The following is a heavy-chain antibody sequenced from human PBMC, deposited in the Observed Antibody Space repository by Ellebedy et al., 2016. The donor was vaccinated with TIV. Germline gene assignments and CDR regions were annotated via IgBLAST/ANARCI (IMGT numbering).Heavy chain of an antibody. CDR1: GFTFSSYS. D-gene: IGHD3-10*01. V-gene: IGHV3-48*02. CDR3: ARGPLLWFGANYFDY. CDR2: ISSSSSTI. J-gene: IGHJ4*02. Sequence: GESLKISXAASGFTFSSYSMNWVRQVPGKGLEWVSYISSSSSTIYYADSVKGRFTISRDNAKNSLYLQMNSLRDEDTAVYYCARGPLLWFGANYFDYWGQGTLVTVSS.